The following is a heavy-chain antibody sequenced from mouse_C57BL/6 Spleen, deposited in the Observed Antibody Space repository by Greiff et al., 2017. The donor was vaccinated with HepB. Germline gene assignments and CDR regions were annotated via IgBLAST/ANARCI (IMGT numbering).Heavy chain of an antibody. D-gene: IGHD2-4*01. CDR2: INPNNGGT. CDR3: ASYDYDDRFAY. J-gene: IGHJ3*01. Sequence: VQLQQSGPELVKPGASVKIPCKASGYTFTDYNMDWVKQSHGKSLEWIGDINPNNGGTIYNQKFKGKATLTVDKSSSTAYMELRSLTSEDTAVYYCASYDYDDRFAYWGQGTLVTVSA. CDR1: GYTFTDYN. V-gene: IGHV1-18*01.